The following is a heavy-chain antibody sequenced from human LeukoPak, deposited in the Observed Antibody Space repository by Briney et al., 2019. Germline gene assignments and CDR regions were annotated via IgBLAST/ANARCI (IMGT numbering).Heavy chain of an antibody. V-gene: IGHV3-11*06. Sequence: EGSLRLSCAASGFTFSDYYMSWIRQAPGKGLEWVSYISSSSSYTNYADSVKGRFTISRDNAKNSLYLQMNSLRAEDTAVYYCARRSNDFWSGYYTGQPLDYWGQGTLVTVSS. CDR3: ARRSNDFWSGYYTGQPLDY. CDR1: GFTFSDYY. CDR2: ISSSSSYT. J-gene: IGHJ4*02. D-gene: IGHD3-3*01.